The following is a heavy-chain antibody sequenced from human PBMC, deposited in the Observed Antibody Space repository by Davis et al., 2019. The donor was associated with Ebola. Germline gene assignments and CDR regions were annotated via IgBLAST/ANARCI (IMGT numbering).Heavy chain of an antibody. D-gene: IGHD3-16*01. V-gene: IGHV3-23*01. Sequence: GESLKISCVASGFTFSSYAMSWVRQAPGKGLEWVSVISGSGGSTYYADSVKGRFTISRDNSKNTLYLQMNSLRAEDTAVYYCAGGYYSTTVWTSGAKGPRSPSPQ. CDR3: AGGYYSTTVWTS. J-gene: IGHJ6*04. CDR1: GFTFSSYA. CDR2: ISGSGGST.